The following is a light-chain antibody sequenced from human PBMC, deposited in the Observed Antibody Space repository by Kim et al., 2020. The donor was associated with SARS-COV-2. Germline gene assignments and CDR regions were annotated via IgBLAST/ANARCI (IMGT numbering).Light chain of an antibody. Sequence: GQRVTISCSGRRSNIGSNYVYWYRPLPGPAPKLLIYRNNQRPSGVPDRFSGSKSGTSASLAISGLKSEDEADYYCSAWDDNLNGVGFGGGTQLTVL. J-gene: IGLJ2*01. CDR3: SAWDDNLNGVG. CDR1: RSNIGSNY. CDR2: RNN. V-gene: IGLV1-47*01.